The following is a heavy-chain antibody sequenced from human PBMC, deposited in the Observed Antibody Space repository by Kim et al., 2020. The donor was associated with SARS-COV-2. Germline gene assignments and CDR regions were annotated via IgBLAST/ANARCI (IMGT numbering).Heavy chain of an antibody. Sequence: SETLSLTCTVSGGSISSYYWSWIRQPPGKGLEWIGYNHYTGSSNYNPSLRSRVTISVDTSKNEFSLKLTSVTAADTAVYYCAREGEPRGWDVWCQGTTVT. CDR2: NHYTGSS. J-gene: IGHJ6*02. CDR1: GGSISSYY. V-gene: IGHV4-59*12. D-gene: IGHD3-16*01. CDR3: AREGEPRGWDV.